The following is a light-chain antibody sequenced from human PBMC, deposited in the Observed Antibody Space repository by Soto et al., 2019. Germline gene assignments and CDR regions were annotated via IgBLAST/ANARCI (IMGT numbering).Light chain of an antibody. CDR3: QAWDSSTARV. V-gene: IGLV3-1*01. CDR1: KLGDKY. CDR2: DS. J-gene: IGLJ1*01. Sequence: SYELTQPPSVSVSPGQTASITCSGDKLGDKYACLYQDSKRPSGIPERFSGSNSGNTATLTISGTQAMDEADYYCQAWDSSTARVFGTGTKVTVL.